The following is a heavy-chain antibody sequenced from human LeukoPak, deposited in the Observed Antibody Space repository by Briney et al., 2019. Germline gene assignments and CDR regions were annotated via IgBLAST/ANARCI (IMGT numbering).Heavy chain of an antibody. CDR1: GGSFSGYY. D-gene: IGHD6-19*01. CDR2: INHSGST. CDR3: ARAVAARDDDAFDI. J-gene: IGHJ3*02. Sequence: SETLSLTCAVYGGSFSGYYWSWIRQPPGKGLEWIGEINHSGSTNYNPSLKSRVPRSVDTSRNKFSLKLSSVTAADTAVYYCARAVAARDDDAFDIWGQGTMVTVSS. V-gene: IGHV4-34*01.